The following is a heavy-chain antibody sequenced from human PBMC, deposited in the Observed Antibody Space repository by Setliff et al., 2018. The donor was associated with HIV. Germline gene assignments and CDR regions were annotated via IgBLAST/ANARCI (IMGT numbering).Heavy chain of an antibody. D-gene: IGHD3-22*01. CDR2: IKSKTDGGTT. J-gene: IGHJ4*02. Sequence: GESLKISCAASGFTFSNAWMNWVRQAPGKGLEWVGHIKSKTDGGTTVYAAPVKGRFSISRDDSKNTLYLQMNSLQIEDTAVYYCTTLSGFDDSSGFYFDYYFDYWGPGTLVTVSS. CDR1: GFTFSNAW. CDR3: TTLSGFDDSSGFYFDYYFDY. V-gene: IGHV3-15*01.